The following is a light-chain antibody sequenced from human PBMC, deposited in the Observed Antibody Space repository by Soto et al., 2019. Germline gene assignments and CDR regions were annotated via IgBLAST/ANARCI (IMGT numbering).Light chain of an antibody. CDR1: QGVTTAY. V-gene: IGKV3-20*01. CDR3: QQYGGSPLFT. J-gene: IGKJ3*01. CDR2: GAS. Sequence: EIVLTQSPGTLSLSPGERATLSCRASQGVTTAYLAWYQHKPGQAPRLRIYGASNRATGIPDRFSGSGSGTDFTLTISRLEPEDFAVYFCQQYGGSPLFTFGPGTRVDFK.